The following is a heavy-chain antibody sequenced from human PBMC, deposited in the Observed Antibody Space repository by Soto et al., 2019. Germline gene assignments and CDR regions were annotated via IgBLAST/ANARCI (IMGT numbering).Heavy chain of an antibody. D-gene: IGHD3-10*01. CDR3: ARTNIIMIRGVIHNWLEP. J-gene: IGHJ5*02. CDR1: GFSLSTSGVG. CDR2: IYWDDDK. V-gene: IGHV2-5*02. Sequence: SGPTLVNPTQTLTLTCTFSGFSLSTSGVGVGWIRQPPGKALEWLALIYWDDDKRYSPSLKSRLTITKDTSKNQVVLTMTNMDPVDTATYYCARTNIIMIRGVIHNWLEPWGQGTQVTVSS.